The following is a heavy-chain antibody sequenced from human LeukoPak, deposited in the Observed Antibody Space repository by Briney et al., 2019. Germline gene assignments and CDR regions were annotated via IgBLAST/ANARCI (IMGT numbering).Heavy chain of an antibody. J-gene: IGHJ6*02. CDR2: ISHDGSNK. V-gene: IGHV3-30-3*01. CDR3: AKDTGYSYGAPSDYYYGMDV. CDR1: EFTFSTYA. Sequence: GGSLRLSCAASEFTFSTYAMHWVRQAPGKGLEWVAVISHDGSNKYYADSVKGRFTISRDNSKNTLYLQMNSLRAEDTAVYYCAKDTGYSYGAPSDYYYGMDVWGQGTTVTVSS. D-gene: IGHD5-18*01.